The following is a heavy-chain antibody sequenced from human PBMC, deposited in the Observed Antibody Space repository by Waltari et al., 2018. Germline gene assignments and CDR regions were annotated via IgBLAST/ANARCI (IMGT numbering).Heavy chain of an antibody. CDR1: GLTFGSYA. J-gene: IGHJ4*02. V-gene: IGHV3-30-3*01. CDR2: ISYDGSNK. CDR3: ARSPAYYYDSSGYYYGSYFDY. D-gene: IGHD3-22*01. Sequence: QVQLVESGGGGVQPGRSWRLPCAASGLTFGSYAMPWVRQAPAKGLEWVAVISYDGSNKYYADSVKGRFTISRDNSKNTLYLQMNSLRAEDTAVYYCARSPAYYYDSSGYYYGSYFDYWGQGTLVTVSS.